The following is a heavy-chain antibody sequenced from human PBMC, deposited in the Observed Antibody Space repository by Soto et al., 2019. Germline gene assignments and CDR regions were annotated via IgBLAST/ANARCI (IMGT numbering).Heavy chain of an antibody. Sequence: GGSLRLSCATSGFTFSDYPIHWVRQAPGKGLEWESFISYDGGNKYYADSVKGRFTISRDNSKNTLYLQMNSLRTEDTAMYYCARDGPYFDYWGQGTLVTVSS. CDR3: ARDGPYFDY. CDR1: GFTFSDYP. CDR2: ISYDGGNK. V-gene: IGHV3-30-3*01. J-gene: IGHJ4*02.